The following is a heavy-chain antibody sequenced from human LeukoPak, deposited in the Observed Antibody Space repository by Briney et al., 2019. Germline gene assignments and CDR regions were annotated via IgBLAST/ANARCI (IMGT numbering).Heavy chain of an antibody. Sequence: PSETLSLTCTVSGGSIDSNNYHWGWIRQPPGKGLEWIGSIYYSGSTYYNPSLRSRVTISVDTSKNQFSLKLSSVTAADTAVYYCARVDSYCSGGTCYDAFDIWGQGTMVTVSS. J-gene: IGHJ3*02. CDR3: ARVDSYCSGGTCYDAFDI. V-gene: IGHV4-39*07. CDR1: GGSIDSNNYH. D-gene: IGHD2-15*01. CDR2: IYYSGST.